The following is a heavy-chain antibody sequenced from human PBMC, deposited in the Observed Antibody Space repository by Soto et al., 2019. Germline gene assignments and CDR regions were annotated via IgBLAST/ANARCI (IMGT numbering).Heavy chain of an antibody. CDR2: ISGSGGST. V-gene: IGHV3-23*01. CDR1: GFTFSSYA. J-gene: IGHJ4*02. D-gene: IGHD2-15*01. Sequence: GGSLRLSCAASGFTFSSYAMSWVRQAPGKGLEWVSAISGSGGSTYYADSVKGRFTISRDNSKNTLYLQMNSLRAEDTAVYYCAKCDGPYIVVVVAATLFDYWGQGTLVTVSS. CDR3: AKCDGPYIVVVVAATLFDY.